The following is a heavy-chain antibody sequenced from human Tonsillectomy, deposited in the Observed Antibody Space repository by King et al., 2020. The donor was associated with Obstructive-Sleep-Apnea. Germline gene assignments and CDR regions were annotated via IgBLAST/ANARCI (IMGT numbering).Heavy chain of an antibody. CDR3: ARGSGAADVNWFDP. J-gene: IGHJ5*02. CDR2: IKHSGST. D-gene: IGHD6-13*01. CDR1: GVSFSDYY. Sequence: VQLQQWGAGLLKPSETLSLMCAVYGVSFSDYYWSWIRQPPGKGLEWIGEIKHSGSTTYHPSLKSRVTMSVDTSQNQFSLKFSSVTAADTAVYYCARGSGAADVNWFDPWGQGTLVTVSS. V-gene: IGHV4-34*01.